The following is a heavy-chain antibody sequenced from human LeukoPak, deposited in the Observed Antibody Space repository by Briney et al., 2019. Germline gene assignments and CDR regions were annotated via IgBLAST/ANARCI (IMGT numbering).Heavy chain of an antibody. J-gene: IGHJ3*02. Sequence: GGSLRLSCAASGFTFSSYDMHWVRQAPGKGLEWVTFIRYDGSNKYYADSVKGRFTISRDNSKNTLYLQMNSLRADDTAVYYCAGVDAAMPDAFDIWGQGTTVTVSS. D-gene: IGHD5-18*01. CDR1: GFTFSSYD. CDR3: AGVDAAMPDAFDI. V-gene: IGHV3-30*02. CDR2: IRYDGSNK.